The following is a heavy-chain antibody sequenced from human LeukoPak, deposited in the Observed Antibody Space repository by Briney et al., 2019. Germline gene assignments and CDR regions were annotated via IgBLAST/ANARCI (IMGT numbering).Heavy chain of an antibody. CDR3: ANVVRTVTIYTYWYFDL. D-gene: IGHD4-17*01. J-gene: IGHJ2*01. CDR2: ISGSGGTT. V-gene: IGHV3-23*01. Sequence: GGSLRLSCAPPEFTFSTHVMSWVGQAPGKGLEWVSAISGSGGTTDYADSVKDRFTISRDNSKNTVYLQMNSLRVEDTAVYYCANVVRTVTIYTYWYFDLWGRGTLVTVSS. CDR1: EFTFSTHV.